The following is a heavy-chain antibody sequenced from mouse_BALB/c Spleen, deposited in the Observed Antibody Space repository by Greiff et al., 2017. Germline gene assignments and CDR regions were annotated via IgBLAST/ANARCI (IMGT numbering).Heavy chain of an antibody. J-gene: IGHJ4*01. Sequence: VQLQQSGAELVKPGASVKLSCTASGFYIKDTYMHWVKQRPEQGLEWLGRIDPANGNTKYDPKLQGKATITADTSSNTAYLQLSRLTSEDTAVYYCARGGHYGNFCDAMDYWGQGTSVTVSA. CDR1: GFYIKDTY. CDR3: ARGGHYGNFCDAMDY. V-gene: IGHV14-3*02. D-gene: IGHD2-1*01. CDR2: IDPANGNT.